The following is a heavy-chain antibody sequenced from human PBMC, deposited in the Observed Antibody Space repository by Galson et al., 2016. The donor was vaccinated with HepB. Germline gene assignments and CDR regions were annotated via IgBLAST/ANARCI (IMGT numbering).Heavy chain of an antibody. Sequence: SETLSLTCAVYGVSFNDIYWTWIRQAPGKRLEWIGEITPSKVINYNPSLKTRVALSIDPSKTQFSLRLTAATAADTAVYFGARGFCSGSNCYSKGPAYFDLWGQGTLVTVTS. CDR3: ARGFCSGSNCYSKGPAYFDL. CDR1: GVSFNDIY. CDR2: ITPSKVI. V-gene: IGHV4-34*01. J-gene: IGHJ4*02. D-gene: IGHD2-15*01.